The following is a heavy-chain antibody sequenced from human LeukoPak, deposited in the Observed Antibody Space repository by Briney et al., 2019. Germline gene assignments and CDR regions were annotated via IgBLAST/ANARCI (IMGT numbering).Heavy chain of an antibody. CDR2: IYSGGST. D-gene: IGHD3-9*01. Sequence: GGSLRLFCAASGFTVSSNYMTWVRQAPGKGLEWVSVIYSGGSTYYVDSVKGRFTISRDNSKNTLYLQMNSLRAEDTAVYYCARVTGYMIEDYFDYWGQGILVTVSS. J-gene: IGHJ4*02. CDR1: GFTVSSNY. CDR3: ARVTGYMIEDYFDY. V-gene: IGHV3-53*01.